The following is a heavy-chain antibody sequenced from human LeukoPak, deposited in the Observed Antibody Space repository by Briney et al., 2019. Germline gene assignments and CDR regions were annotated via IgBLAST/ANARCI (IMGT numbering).Heavy chain of an antibody. CDR3: ARVPSDGMDV. Sequence: SETLSLTCAVYGGSFSGYYWSWIRQPPGKGLEWIGEISHSGSTNYNPSLKSRVTISVDTSKNQFSLKLSSVTAADTAVYYCARVPSDGMDVWGQGTTVTVSS. CDR1: GGSFSGYY. J-gene: IGHJ6*02. CDR2: ISHSGST. V-gene: IGHV4-34*01.